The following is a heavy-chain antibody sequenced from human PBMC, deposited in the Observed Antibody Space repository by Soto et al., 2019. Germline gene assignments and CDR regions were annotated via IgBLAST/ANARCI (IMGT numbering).Heavy chain of an antibody. D-gene: IGHD4-4*01. CDR3: ARDLVAVTTAGVYYYYGMDV. V-gene: IGHV1-69*13. CDR1: GGTFSSYS. Sequence: SVKVSWKSSGGTFSSYSISWVRQAPGQGLECMGGIIPIFGTANYAQKFQGRVTITADESTSTAYMELSSLRSEDTAVYYCARDLVAVTTAGVYYYYGMDVWGQGTTVIVSS. J-gene: IGHJ6*02. CDR2: IIPIFGTA.